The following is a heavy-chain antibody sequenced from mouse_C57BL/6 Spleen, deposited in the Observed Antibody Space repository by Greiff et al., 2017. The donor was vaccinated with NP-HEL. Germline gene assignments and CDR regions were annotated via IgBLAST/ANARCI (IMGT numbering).Heavy chain of an antibody. CDR2: IDPEDGDT. CDR3: AMDYSNDVDY. CDR1: GFNIKDYY. Sequence: EVQLQQSGAELVKPGASVKLSCTASGFNIKDYYMHWVKQRTEQGLEWIGRIDPEDGDTKYAPKFQGKATITADTSSNTAYLQLSSLTSEDTAVYYCAMDYSNDVDYWGQGTTLTVSS. V-gene: IGHV14-2*01. J-gene: IGHJ2*01. D-gene: IGHD2-12*01.